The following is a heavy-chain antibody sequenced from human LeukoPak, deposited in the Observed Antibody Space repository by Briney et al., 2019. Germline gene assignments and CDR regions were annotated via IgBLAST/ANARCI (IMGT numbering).Heavy chain of an antibody. V-gene: IGHV1-18*01. Sequence: ASVKVSCKASGYTFTSYGISWVRQAPGQGLEWMGWTSASNGKTNYAQKLQGRVTMTTDTSTSTAYMELRSLRSDDTAVYYCASPTLGAGADFWSGYTDYYGMDVWGQGTTVTVSS. CDR3: ASPTLGAGADFWSGYTDYYGMDV. CDR2: TSASNGKT. J-gene: IGHJ6*02. D-gene: IGHD3-3*01. CDR1: GYTFTSYG.